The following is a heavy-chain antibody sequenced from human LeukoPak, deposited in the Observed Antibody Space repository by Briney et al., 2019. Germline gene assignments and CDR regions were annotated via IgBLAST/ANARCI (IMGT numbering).Heavy chain of an antibody. CDR3: AKEGFYCSGGSCYSFYYYYMDV. CDR1: GGSISSYY. CDR2: IYHSGST. Sequence: SETLSLTCTVSGGSISSYYWSWIRQPPGKGLEWIGSIYHSGSTYYNPSLKSRVTISVDTSKNQFSLKLSSVTAEDTAVYYCAKEGFYCSGGSCYSFYYYYMDVWGKGTTATVSS. J-gene: IGHJ6*03. V-gene: IGHV4-59*12. D-gene: IGHD2-15*01.